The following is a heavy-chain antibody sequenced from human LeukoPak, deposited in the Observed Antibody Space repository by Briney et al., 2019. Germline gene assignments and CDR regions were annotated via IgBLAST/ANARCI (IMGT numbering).Heavy chain of an antibody. J-gene: IGHJ3*02. CDR3: ARDRTIFGVVIPIDI. Sequence: GGFLRLSCAASGFTFSSYWMSWVRQAPGKGLEWVANVKQDGSEKYYVDSVKGRFTISRDNAKNSLYLQMNSLRAEDTAVYYCARDRTIFGVVIPIDIWGQGTMVTVSS. CDR1: GFTFSSYW. V-gene: IGHV3-7*01. D-gene: IGHD3-3*01. CDR2: VKQDGSEK.